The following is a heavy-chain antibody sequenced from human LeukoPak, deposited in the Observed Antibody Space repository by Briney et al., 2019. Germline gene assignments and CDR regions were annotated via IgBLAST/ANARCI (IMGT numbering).Heavy chain of an antibody. CDR3: AKDRCGGDCYPPDAFDI. CDR1: GFSFSSYG. CDR2: IRYDGSNK. Sequence: PGGSLRLSCAASGFSFSSYGMHWVRQAPGKGLKWVAFIRYDGSNKYYADSVKGRFTISRDNSNNTLYLQMNSLRAEDTAVYYCAKDRCGGDCYPPDAFDIWGQGTMVTVSS. J-gene: IGHJ3*02. D-gene: IGHD2-21*02. V-gene: IGHV3-30*02.